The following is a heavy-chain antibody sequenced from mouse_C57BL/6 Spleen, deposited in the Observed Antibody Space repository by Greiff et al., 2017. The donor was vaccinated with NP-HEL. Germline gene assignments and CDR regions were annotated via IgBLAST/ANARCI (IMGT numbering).Heavy chain of an antibody. Sequence: QIQLQQPGAELVKPGASVKMSCKASGYTFTSYWITWVKQRPGQGLEWIGDIYPGSGSTNYNEKFKRKATLTVDTASITANMQLSILTSEDSAVYYCARGSGSSSFAYWGQGTLVTVSA. CDR3: ARGSGSSSFAY. CDR2: IYPGSGST. CDR1: GYTFTSYW. D-gene: IGHD1-1*01. J-gene: IGHJ3*01. V-gene: IGHV1-55*01.